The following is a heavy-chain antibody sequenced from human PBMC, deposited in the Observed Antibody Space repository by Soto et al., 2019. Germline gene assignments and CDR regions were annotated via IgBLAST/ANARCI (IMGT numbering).Heavy chain of an antibody. CDR1: GDSVSSDGYY. Sequence: SETLSLTCTVSGDSVSSDGYYWTWIRQRPGKGLEWIGDIYYSGSTSYHPSLKSRVTISVHTSKNHLSLKLNSVTAADTAVYYCARGRRGYWVYWGQGTLVTVSS. CDR2: IYYSGST. J-gene: IGHJ4*02. D-gene: IGHD3-22*01. V-gene: IGHV4-31*02. CDR3: ARGRRGYWVY.